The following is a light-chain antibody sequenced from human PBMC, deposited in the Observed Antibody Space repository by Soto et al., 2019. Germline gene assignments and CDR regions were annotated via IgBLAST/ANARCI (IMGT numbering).Light chain of an antibody. CDR3: QQLNSYPPV. J-gene: IGKJ3*01. V-gene: IGKV1-9*01. CDR2: AAS. Sequence: IQLTQSPSSLSASVGDRVTITCRASQGISSYLAWYQQKPGKAPKLLIYAASTLQSGVPSRFSGSGSGTDFTLTIISLQPEDFATYYCQQLNSYPPVFGPGTKVDIK. CDR1: QGISSY.